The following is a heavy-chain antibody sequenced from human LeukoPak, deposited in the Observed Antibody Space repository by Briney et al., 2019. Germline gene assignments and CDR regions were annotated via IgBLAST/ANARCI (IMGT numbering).Heavy chain of an antibody. CDR3: ARGGTYYDFWSGYFGVPWFDY. V-gene: IGHV1-18*01. CDR1: GGTFSSYA. Sequence: ASVKVSCKASGGTFSSYAISWVRQAPGQGLEWMGWISAYNGNTNYAQKLQGRVTMTTDTSTSTAYMELRSLRSDDTAVYYCARGGTYYDFWSGYFGVPWFDYWGQGTLVTVSS. D-gene: IGHD3-3*01. CDR2: ISAYNGNT. J-gene: IGHJ4*02.